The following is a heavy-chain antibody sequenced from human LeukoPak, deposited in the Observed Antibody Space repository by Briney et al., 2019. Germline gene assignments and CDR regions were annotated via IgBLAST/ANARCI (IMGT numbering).Heavy chain of an antibody. Sequence: GGSLRLSCAASGFTFSDYWMTWGRQAPGKGLEWVADIKEDGSVKKYVDSVKGRFTISRDNAKNSLYVQMNSLTADDTGVYYCARGPHREASTYWGQGTLVTVSS. J-gene: IGHJ4*02. CDR2: IKEDGSVK. D-gene: IGHD5-24*01. CDR3: ARGPHREASTY. V-gene: IGHV3-7*01. CDR1: GFTFSDYW.